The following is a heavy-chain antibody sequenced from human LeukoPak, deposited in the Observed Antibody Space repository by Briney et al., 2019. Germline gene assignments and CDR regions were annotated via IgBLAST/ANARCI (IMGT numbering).Heavy chain of an antibody. D-gene: IGHD1-26*01. V-gene: IGHV3-74*01. J-gene: IGHJ4*02. CDR3: TRESSVGAHKAFDF. Sequence: PGGSLRLSCAASGFTFSSYWMHWVRQAPGKGLVWVSRINSDGSSTSYADSVKGRFTISRDNAKNTLYLQMNSLRAEDTAVYYCTRESSVGAHKAFDFWGQGTLVTVPS. CDR2: INSDGSST. CDR1: GFTFSSYW.